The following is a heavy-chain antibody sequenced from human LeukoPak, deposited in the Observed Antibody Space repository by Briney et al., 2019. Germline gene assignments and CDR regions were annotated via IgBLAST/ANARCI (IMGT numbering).Heavy chain of an antibody. CDR3: HSGYDLMVNYFDY. CDR2: IYYSGST. CDR1: GGSFSGYY. J-gene: IGHJ4*02. V-gene: IGHV4-39*01. D-gene: IGHD5-12*01. Sequence: PSETLSLTCAVYGGSFSGYYWGWIRQPPGKGLEWIGSIYYSGSTYYNPSLKSRVTISVDTSKNQFSLKLSSVTAADTAVYYCHSGYDLMVNYFDYWGQGTLVTVSS.